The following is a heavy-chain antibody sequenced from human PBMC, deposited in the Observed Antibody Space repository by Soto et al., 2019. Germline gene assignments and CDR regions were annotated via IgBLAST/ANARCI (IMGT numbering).Heavy chain of an antibody. CDR1: GGSMSSYY. V-gene: IGHV4-4*07. J-gene: IGHJ3*02. CDR2: IYASGIT. CDR3: ARNPYYYDSSGYYLGAFDI. D-gene: IGHD3-22*01. Sequence: SLTCTVSGGSMSSYYWSWIRQPAGKGLEWIGRIYASGITNYKPSLKSRVTMSVDTSKNQFSLKLTSVTAADTAVYYCARNPYYYDSSGYYLGAFDIWGQGTMVTVSS.